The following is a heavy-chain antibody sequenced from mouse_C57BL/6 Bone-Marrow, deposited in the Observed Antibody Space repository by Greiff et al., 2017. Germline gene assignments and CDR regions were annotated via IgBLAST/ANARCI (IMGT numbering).Heavy chain of an antibody. V-gene: IGHV14-3*01. CDR1: GFNIKNTY. CDR2: IDPANGNT. J-gene: IGHJ2*01. D-gene: IGHD1-1*01. CDR3: AISVLITTVVARGGFDY. Sequence: VQLQQSVAELVRPGASVKLSCTASGFNIKNTYMHWVKQRPEQGLEWIGRIDPANGNTKYAPKFPGKATITADTSSNTAYLQLSSLTSEDTAINYCAISVLITTVVARGGFDYWGQGTTLTVAS.